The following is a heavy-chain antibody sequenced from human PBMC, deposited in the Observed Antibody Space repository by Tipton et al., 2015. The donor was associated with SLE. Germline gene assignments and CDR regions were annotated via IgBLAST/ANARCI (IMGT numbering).Heavy chain of an antibody. J-gene: IGHJ5*02. CDR2: INPNSGGT. D-gene: IGHD1-1*01. CDR1: GYTFTDYS. CDR3: ARRTVSWCDP. V-gene: IGHV1-2*06. Sequence: QLVQSGPEVKKPGASVKVSCKASGYTFTDYSMHWVRQAPGQGLEWLGRINPNSGGTNYAQKFQGRVTMTRDTSISTAYMELSRLRSDDTAVYYCARRTVSWCDPWGLGTLVTVSS.